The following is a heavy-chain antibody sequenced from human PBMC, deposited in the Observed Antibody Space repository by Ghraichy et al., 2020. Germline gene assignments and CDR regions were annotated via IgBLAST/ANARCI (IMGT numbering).Heavy chain of an antibody. D-gene: IGHD3-3*01. CDR2: ISSSGSTI. CDR3: ARDLGYYRDYYYYGMDV. J-gene: IGHJ6*02. CDR1: GFTFSSYE. Sequence: GGSLRLSCAASGFTFSSYEMNWVRQAPGKGLEWVSYISSSGSTIYYADSVKGRFTISRDNAKNSLYLQMNSLRAEDTAVYYCARDLGYYRDYYYYGMDVWGQGTTVTVSS. V-gene: IGHV3-48*03.